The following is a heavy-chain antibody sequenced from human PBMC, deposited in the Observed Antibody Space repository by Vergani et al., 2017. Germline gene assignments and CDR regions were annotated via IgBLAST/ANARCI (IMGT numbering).Heavy chain of an antibody. CDR1: GFSFGDYA. D-gene: IGHD5-18*01. J-gene: IGHJ4*02. Sequence: EVQLVESGGGLVPPGRSLRLSCAASGFSFGDYAITWVRQAPGKGLEWVALIRNKAYGWTTEYAASVKGRFTISRDDSKRLAYLQLSGLKTEDTAVYFCSRGRGYSFGYSDYWGQGTLVTVSS. CDR2: IRNKAYGWTT. V-gene: IGHV3-49*04. CDR3: SRGRGYSFGYSDY.